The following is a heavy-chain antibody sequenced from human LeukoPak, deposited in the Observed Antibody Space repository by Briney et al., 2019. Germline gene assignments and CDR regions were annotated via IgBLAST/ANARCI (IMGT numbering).Heavy chain of an antibody. CDR2: ISSSSSYI. D-gene: IGHD6-13*01. J-gene: IGHJ4*02. CDR3: AKGAAAGTLIDY. V-gene: IGHV3-21*04. Sequence: GGSLRLSCAASGFTFSSYSMNWVRQAPGKGLEWASSISSSSSYIYYADSVKGRFTISRDNAKNSLYLQMNSLRAEDTAVYYCAKGAAAGTLIDYWGQGTLVTVSS. CDR1: GFTFSSYS.